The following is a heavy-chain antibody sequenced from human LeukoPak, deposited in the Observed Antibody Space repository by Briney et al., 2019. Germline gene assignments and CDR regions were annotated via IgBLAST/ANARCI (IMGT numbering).Heavy chain of an antibody. V-gene: IGHV3-7*01. D-gene: IGHD6-19*01. J-gene: IGHJ4*02. Sequence: GGSLRLSCATSGFTFSNYWMNWVRQAPGKGLEWVASIGQDGSENYYVDSVKGRFTISRDNAKNSLYLQMNSLRVEDTAVYYCATGGGWYFDYWGQGALITASS. CDR2: IGQDGSEN. CDR1: GFTFSNYW. CDR3: ATGGGWYFDY.